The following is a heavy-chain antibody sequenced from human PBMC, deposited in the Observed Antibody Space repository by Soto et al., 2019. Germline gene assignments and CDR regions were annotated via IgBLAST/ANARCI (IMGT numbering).Heavy chain of an antibody. CDR1: GFTFSNYA. D-gene: IGHD2-8*01. CDR2: ISASGGDT. Sequence: GGSLRLSCAASGFTFSNYAMSWVRQAPGKGLGYVSSISASGGDTHYADSVKGRFTISRDNSKNTLYLQLNSLRAEDTAVYYCAKVGCTNGVCNYYYYYGMDVWGQGTTVTVSS. J-gene: IGHJ6*02. V-gene: IGHV3-23*01. CDR3: AKVGCTNGVCNYYYYYGMDV.